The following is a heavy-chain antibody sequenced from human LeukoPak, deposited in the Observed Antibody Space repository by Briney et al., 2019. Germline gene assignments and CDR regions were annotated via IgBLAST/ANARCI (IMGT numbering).Heavy chain of an antibody. CDR1: GFTFSSYA. Sequence: SGGSLRLSCAASGFTFSSYAMSWVRQAPGKGLEWVSAISASGGSTYYADSVKGRFTISRDSSKNTLYLQMNSLRAEDTAVYYCAKSQYYYDSSVTDYWGQGTLVTVSS. V-gene: IGHV3-23*01. CDR3: AKSQYYYDSSVTDY. CDR2: ISASGGST. J-gene: IGHJ4*02. D-gene: IGHD3-22*01.